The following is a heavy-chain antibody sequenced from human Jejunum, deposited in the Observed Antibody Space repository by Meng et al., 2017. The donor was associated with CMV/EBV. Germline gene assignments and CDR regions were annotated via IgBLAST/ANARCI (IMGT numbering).Heavy chain of an antibody. J-gene: IGHJ5*01. D-gene: IGHD2-2*02. V-gene: IGHV3-21*01. CDR1: FTLSTYT. Sequence: FTLSTYTMNWVRKGPGKGLGWVSAISSRSSYIYYADSVKGRFTISRDNTKNSLYLQMNSLRVEDTAVYYCTRREAAAIFGGDWFDSWGQGTLVTVSS. CDR2: ISSRSSYI. CDR3: TRREAAAIFGGDWFDS.